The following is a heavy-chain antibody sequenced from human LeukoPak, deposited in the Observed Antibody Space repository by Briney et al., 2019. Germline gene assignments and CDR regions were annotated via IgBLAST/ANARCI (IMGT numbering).Heavy chain of an antibody. CDR3: ARRRYYDGSGYLE. Sequence: SETLSLTCSVSGDSVSRSDSYWDWIRQPPGKGLEWIGTIYFSGRTYYSPSLKSRVTMSVDPSNNQFSLNLRSATAADTAVYYCARRRYYDGSGYLEWGQGTLLSVSS. J-gene: IGHJ1*01. CDR2: IYFSGRT. V-gene: IGHV4-39*01. D-gene: IGHD3-22*01. CDR1: GDSVSRSDSY.